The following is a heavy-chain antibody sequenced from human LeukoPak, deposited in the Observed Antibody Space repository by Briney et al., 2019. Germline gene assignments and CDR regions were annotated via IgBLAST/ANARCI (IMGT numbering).Heavy chain of an antibody. D-gene: IGHD4-23*01. Sequence: SGGSLRLSCAASGFTFSNYEMHWVRQAPGKGLEWVSYISSSGSDIYYADSVKGRFTISRDNAKNSLYPHMNSLRAEDTAVYYCARDYGGSSPFDYWGQGTLVTVSS. CDR3: ARDYGGSSPFDY. V-gene: IGHV3-48*03. CDR1: GFTFSNYE. J-gene: IGHJ4*02. CDR2: ISSSGSDI.